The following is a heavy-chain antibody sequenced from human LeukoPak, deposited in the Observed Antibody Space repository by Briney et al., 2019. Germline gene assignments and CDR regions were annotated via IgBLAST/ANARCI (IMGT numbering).Heavy chain of an antibody. CDR3: ARGRYHDSSARPYGMDV. V-gene: IGHV4-34*01. Sequence: NTSETLSLTCAVYGGSFSGYYWSWIRQPPGKGLEWIGEINHSGSTNYNPSLKSRVTISVDTSKNQFSLKLSSVTAADTAVYYCARGRYHDSSARPYGMDVWGQGTTVTVSS. CDR2: INHSGST. D-gene: IGHD3-22*01. CDR1: GGSFSGYY. J-gene: IGHJ6*02.